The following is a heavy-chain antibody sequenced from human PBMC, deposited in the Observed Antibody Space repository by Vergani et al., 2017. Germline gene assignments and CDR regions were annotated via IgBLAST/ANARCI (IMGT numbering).Heavy chain of an antibody. CDR3: AKEVDYTSFGMDV. V-gene: IGHV3-15*01. J-gene: IGHJ6*02. D-gene: IGHD4-11*01. CDR1: GFTFSNAW. Sequence: EVQLVESGGGLVKPGGSLRLSCAASGFTFSNAWMSWVRQAPGKGLEWVGRIKSKTDGGTTDYAAPVKGRFTISRDDSKNTLYLQMNSLRAEDTAVYYCAKEVDYTSFGMDVWGQGTTVTVSS. CDR2: IKSKTDGGTT.